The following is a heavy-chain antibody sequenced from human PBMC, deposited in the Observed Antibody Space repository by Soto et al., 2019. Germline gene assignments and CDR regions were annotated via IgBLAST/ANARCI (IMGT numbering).Heavy chain of an antibody. J-gene: IGHJ4*02. CDR2: IYYSGST. V-gene: IGHV4-31*03. CDR1: GGSISSGDFY. D-gene: IGHD6-13*01. Sequence: QVQLQESGPGLVKPSQTLSLTCTVSGGSISSGDFYWSWIRQHPGKGLEWIGYIYYSGSTYYTPSLKSRVTISVDTSKNQFSLKLSSVTAADTAVYYCASSPSSSSWYRVDYWGQGTLVTVSS. CDR3: ASSPSSSSWYRVDY.